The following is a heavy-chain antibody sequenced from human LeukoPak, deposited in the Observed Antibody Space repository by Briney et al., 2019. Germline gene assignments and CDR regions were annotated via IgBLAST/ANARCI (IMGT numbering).Heavy chain of an antibody. CDR3: ASHGTRDSSGYYPNDY. Sequence: TSETLSLTCTVSGGSISSYYWSWIRQPAGKGLEWIGRICTSGSTNYNPSLKSRVTMSVDTSKNQFSLKLSSVTAADTAVYYCASHGTRDSSGYYPNDYWGQGTLVTVSS. D-gene: IGHD3-22*01. CDR1: GGSISSYY. V-gene: IGHV4-4*07. CDR2: ICTSGST. J-gene: IGHJ4*02.